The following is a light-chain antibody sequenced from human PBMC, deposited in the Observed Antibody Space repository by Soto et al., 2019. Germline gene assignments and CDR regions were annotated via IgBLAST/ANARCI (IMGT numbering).Light chain of an antibody. V-gene: IGLV2-14*01. Sequence: QSALTQPASVSGSRGQSITISCTGTSSDVGGYNFVSWYQQHPGKAPKFMIYEVINRPSGVSNRFSGSKSGNTASLTISGLQAEDEADYYCAGWDDSLNGYVFGTGTKLTVL. J-gene: IGLJ1*01. CDR3: AGWDDSLNGYV. CDR1: SSDVGGYNF. CDR2: EVI.